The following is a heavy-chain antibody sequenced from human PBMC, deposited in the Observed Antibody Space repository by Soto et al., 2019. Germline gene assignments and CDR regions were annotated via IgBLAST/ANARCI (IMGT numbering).Heavy chain of an antibody. V-gene: IGHV1-69*01. Sequence: QVQLVQSGAEVKKPGSSVKVSCKASGGTFSSYAISWVRQAPGPGLEWMGGIIPIFGTANYAQKFQGRVTITADEATSTAYMELSSLRAEDTAVYYCASCYSVSQWWFDPWGQGTLVTVSS. CDR1: GGTFSSYA. CDR2: IIPIFGTA. CDR3: ASCYSVSQWWFDP. J-gene: IGHJ5*02. D-gene: IGHD2-15*01.